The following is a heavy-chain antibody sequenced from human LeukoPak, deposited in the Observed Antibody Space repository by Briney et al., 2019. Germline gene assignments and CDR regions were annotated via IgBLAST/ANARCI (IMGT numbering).Heavy chain of an antibody. D-gene: IGHD3-3*01. CDR2: IKRDGIEK. V-gene: IGHV3-7*01. Sequence: GGSLRRSCAASGFIFSSYWMGWVRQAPGKGLEWVANIKRDGIEKYYVDSVKGRFTISRDNAQNSLYLQMNSLRDEDTGVYYCARDKEAAVDFWSGYYPLWGQGTLVTVSS. J-gene: IGHJ4*02. CDR1: GFIFSSYW. CDR3: ARDKEAAVDFWSGYYPL.